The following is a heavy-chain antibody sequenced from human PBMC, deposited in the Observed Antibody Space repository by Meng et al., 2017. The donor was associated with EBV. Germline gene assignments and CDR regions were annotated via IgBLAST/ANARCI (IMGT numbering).Heavy chain of an antibody. CDR1: GGSVTSGAYH. CDR2: IYDTGIT. V-gene: IGHV4-61*08. CDR3: AKSRSSTPGIVDD. D-gene: IGHD2/OR15-2a*01. Sequence: QGPLQESGPGLVKPSETLSLTCIVSGGSVTSGAYHWSWIRQSPGKGLEWIGYIYDTGITIYNPSLKSRVTISLETSKNQFSLKVNSVTTADTAVYYCAKSRSSTPGIVDDWGQGTLVTVSS. J-gene: IGHJ4*02.